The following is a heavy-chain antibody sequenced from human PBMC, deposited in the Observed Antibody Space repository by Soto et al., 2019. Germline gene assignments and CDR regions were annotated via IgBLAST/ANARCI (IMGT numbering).Heavy chain of an antibody. CDR1: GFTFSSYA. CDR3: AEYPYAYYYDSSGKSADDY. V-gene: IGHV3-23*01. D-gene: IGHD3-22*01. Sequence: PGGSLRLSCAASGFTFSSYAMSWVRQAPGKGLEWVSAISGRGGSTYYADSVKGRFTISRDNSKNTLYLQMNSLRAEDTAVYYCAEYPYAYYYDSSGKSADDYWGQGTLVTVSS. J-gene: IGHJ4*02. CDR2: ISGRGGST.